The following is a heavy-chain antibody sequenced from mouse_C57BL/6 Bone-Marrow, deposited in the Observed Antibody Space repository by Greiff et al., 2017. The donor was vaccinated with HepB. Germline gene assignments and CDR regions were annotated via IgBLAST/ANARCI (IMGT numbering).Heavy chain of an antibody. Sequence: VQLQQPGAELVKPGASVKISCKASGYAFSSYWMNWVKQRPGKGLEWIGQIYPGDGDTNYNGKFKGKATLTADKSSSTAYMQLSSLTSEDSAVYFCARLGTSYYFDYWGQGTTLTVSS. V-gene: IGHV1-80*01. CDR2: IYPGDGDT. CDR1: GYAFSSYW. J-gene: IGHJ2*01. D-gene: IGHD3-3*01. CDR3: ARLGTSYYFDY.